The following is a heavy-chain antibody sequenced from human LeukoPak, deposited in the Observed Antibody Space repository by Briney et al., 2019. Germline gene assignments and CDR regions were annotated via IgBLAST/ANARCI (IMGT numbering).Heavy chain of an antibody. V-gene: IGHV4-39*01. CDR3: ARHRRYGSGSYYTPNWFDP. Sequence: SETLSLTCTVSGGSISSSYYWGWIRQPPGKGLEWIGSIYYSGSTYYNPSLKSRVTISVDTSKNQFSLKLSSVTAADTAVYYCARHRRYGSGSYYTPNWFDPWGQGTLVTVSS. CDR2: IYYSGST. D-gene: IGHD3-10*01. J-gene: IGHJ5*02. CDR1: GGSISSSYY.